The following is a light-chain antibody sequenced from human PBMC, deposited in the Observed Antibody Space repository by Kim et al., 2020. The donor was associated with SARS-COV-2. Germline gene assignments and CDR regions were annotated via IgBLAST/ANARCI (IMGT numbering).Light chain of an antibody. CDR2: DTS. J-gene: IGLJ2*01. CDR1: PEAVTIGHN. V-gene: IGLV7-46*01. Sequence: GGTVTLPAGSRPEAVTIGHNPYRFQQKPGQAPTTLIYDTSNKHAGTPARFSGSLLGGNAALTLSGAQPEEEAEYDCLLSYSGARVVFGGGTQLTVL. CDR3: LLSYSGARVV.